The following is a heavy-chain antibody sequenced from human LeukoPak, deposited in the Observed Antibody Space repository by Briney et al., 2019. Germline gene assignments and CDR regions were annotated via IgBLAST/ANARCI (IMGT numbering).Heavy chain of an antibody. V-gene: IGHV3-33*01. J-gene: IGHJ4*02. D-gene: IGHD1-26*01. Sequence: PGRSLRLSCAASGFTFSSYGMHWVRQAPGKGLEWVAVIWYDGSNKYYADSVKGRFTISRDNSKNTLYLQMNSLRAEDTAVYYCARDVPHMGALDYWGQGTLVTVSS. CDR3: ARDVPHMGALDY. CDR2: IWYDGSNK. CDR1: GFTFSSYG.